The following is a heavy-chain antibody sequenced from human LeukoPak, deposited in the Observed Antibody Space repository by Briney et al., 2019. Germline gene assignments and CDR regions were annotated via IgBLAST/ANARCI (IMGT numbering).Heavy chain of an antibody. CDR3: ARDLRTGIAPGY. Sequence: PSETLSLTCTVPGGSISSYYWSWIRQPAGKGLEWIGRIYTSGSTTYNPSLKSRVTMSVNTSKNQFSLKLSSVPAADTAVYYCARDLRTGIAPGYWSQATLVTVSS. CDR2: IYTSGST. J-gene: IGHJ4*02. V-gene: IGHV4-4*07. CDR1: GGSISSYY. D-gene: IGHD6-13*01.